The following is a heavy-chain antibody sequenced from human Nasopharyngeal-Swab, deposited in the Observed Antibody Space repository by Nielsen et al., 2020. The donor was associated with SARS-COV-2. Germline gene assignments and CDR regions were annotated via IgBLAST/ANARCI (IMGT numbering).Heavy chain of an antibody. CDR3: ARVNRFPYYYYYMDV. V-gene: IGHV3-11*04. CDR2: ISSSGSTI. J-gene: IGHJ6*03. CDR1: GFTFSDYY. D-gene: IGHD2-21*01. Sequence: GESLKISCAASGFTFSDYYMSWIRQAPGKGLEWVSYISSSGSTIYYADSVKGRFTISRDNAKNSLYLQMNSLRAEDTAVYYCARVNRFPYYYYYMDVWGKGTTVTVSS.